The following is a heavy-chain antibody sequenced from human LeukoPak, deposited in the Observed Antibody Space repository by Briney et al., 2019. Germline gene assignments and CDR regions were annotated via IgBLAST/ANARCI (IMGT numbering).Heavy chain of an antibody. D-gene: IGHD6-25*01. Sequence: PSETLSLTCTVSGGSISSSSYYWGWIRQPLGKGLEWIGSIYYRGGTYYNPSLKSRVTMSLDTSNNQFSLKLSSVTAADTAVYYCARPYSSDTYYLDSWGQGTLVTVSS. V-gene: IGHV4-39*01. CDR3: ARPYSSDTYYLDS. CDR1: GGSISSSSYY. CDR2: IYYRGGT. J-gene: IGHJ4*02.